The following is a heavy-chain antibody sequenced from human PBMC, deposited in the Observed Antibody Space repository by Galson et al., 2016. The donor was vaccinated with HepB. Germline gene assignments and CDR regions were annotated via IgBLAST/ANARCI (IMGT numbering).Heavy chain of an antibody. J-gene: IGHJ4*02. V-gene: IGHV3-23*01. D-gene: IGHD3-9*01. Sequence: SLRLSCAASGFALGGYAMSWFRQAPGKGLEWVSGISGSGGGTYYADSVKGRFSISRDNLKNTVDLQMNSLRAEDTAVYYCAKGFGATYYDILTGNDGWGQGTLVTVSA. CDR3: AKGFGATYYDILTGNDG. CDR1: GFALGGYA. CDR2: ISGSGGGT.